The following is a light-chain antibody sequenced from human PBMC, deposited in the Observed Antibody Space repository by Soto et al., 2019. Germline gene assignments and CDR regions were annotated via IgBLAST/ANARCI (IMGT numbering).Light chain of an antibody. V-gene: IGKV3-11*01. CDR1: RSVSSY. J-gene: IGKJ4*01. Sequence: EIVLTQSTATLSLSPGERATLSCRASRSVSSYLAWYQQKPGQAPRLLIYDASNRATGIPARFSGSGSGTDFTLTISSLEPQDFEFYYCQKRSNWPLTFGGGNKV. CDR3: QKRSNWPLT. CDR2: DAS.